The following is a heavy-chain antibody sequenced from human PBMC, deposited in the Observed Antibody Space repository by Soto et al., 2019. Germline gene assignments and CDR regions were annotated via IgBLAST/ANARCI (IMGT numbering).Heavy chain of an antibody. Sequence: PGESLKISCKGSGHSFTSYWISWVRQMPGKGLEWMGRIDPSDSYTNYSPSFKGHVTISADKSISTAYLQWSSLKASDTAMYYCARLTGRDTAMVLVFGDYGMDVWGQGTTVTVSS. D-gene: IGHD5-18*01. J-gene: IGHJ6*02. CDR2: IDPSDSYT. CDR3: ARLTGRDTAMVLVFGDYGMDV. V-gene: IGHV5-10-1*01. CDR1: GHSFTSYW.